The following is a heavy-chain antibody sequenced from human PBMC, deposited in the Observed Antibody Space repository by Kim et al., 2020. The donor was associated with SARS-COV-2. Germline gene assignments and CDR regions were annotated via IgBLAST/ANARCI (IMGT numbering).Heavy chain of an antibody. CDR3: ARNTYYYDSSGYYYRHYYYYYGMDV. Sequence: SETLSLTCTVSGGSISSSSYYWGWIRQPPGKGLEWIGSIYYSGSTYYNPSLKSRVTISVDTSKNQFSLKLSSVTAADTAVYYCARNTYYYDSSGYYYRHYYYYYGMDVWGQGTTVTLSS. CDR2: IYYSGST. J-gene: IGHJ6*02. V-gene: IGHV4-39*01. D-gene: IGHD3-22*01. CDR1: GGSISSSSYY.